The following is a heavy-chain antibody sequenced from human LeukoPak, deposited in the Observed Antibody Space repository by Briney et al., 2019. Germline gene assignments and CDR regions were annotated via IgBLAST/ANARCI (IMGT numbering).Heavy chain of an antibody. V-gene: IGHV4-39*01. J-gene: IGHJ5*02. CDR3: ARLPTGYPNWFDT. D-gene: IGHD5-18*01. CDR2: IHYTGST. Sequence: PSETLSLTCAVSGGSISSISSNNWAWIRQPPGKGLELIAAIHYTGSTYYNPSSMSRVTISVDTSKNQFSLKLNSLTATDTAVYYCARLPTGYPNWFDTWGQGILVTVSS. CDR1: GGSISSISSNN.